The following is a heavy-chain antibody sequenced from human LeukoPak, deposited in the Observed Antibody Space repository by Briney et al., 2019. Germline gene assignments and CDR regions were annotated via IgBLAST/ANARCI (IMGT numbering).Heavy chain of an antibody. CDR2: ISYDGGNK. D-gene: IGHD2-21*02. V-gene: IGHV3-30-3*01. J-gene: IGHJ3*02. CDR3: ARAGAYCGGDCYLDAFDI. Sequence: GGSLRLSCAASGFTFSSYAMHWDRQAPGKGLEWVAVISYDGGNKYYADSVKGRFTISRDNSKNTLYLQMNSLRAEDTAVYYCARAGAYCGGDCYLDAFDIWGQGTMVTVSS. CDR1: GFTFSSYA.